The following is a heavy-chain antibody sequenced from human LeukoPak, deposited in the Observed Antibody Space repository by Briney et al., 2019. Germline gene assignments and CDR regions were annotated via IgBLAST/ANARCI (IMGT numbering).Heavy chain of an antibody. D-gene: IGHD3-22*01. CDR1: AFTFSDYY. CDR2: IKQDGSEK. Sequence: GGSLRLSCAASAFTFSDYYMSWVRQAPGKGLEWVANIKQDGSEKYYVDSVKGRFTISRDNAKNSLYLQMNSLRAEDTAVYYCARDKVITHYWGQGTLVTVSS. CDR3: ARDKVITHY. J-gene: IGHJ4*02. V-gene: IGHV3-7*01.